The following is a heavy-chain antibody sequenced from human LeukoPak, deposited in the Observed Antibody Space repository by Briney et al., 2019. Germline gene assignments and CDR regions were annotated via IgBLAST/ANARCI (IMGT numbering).Heavy chain of an antibody. CDR2: ISYDGSNK. CDR1: GFTFSSYG. D-gene: IGHD1-1*01. Sequence: PGGSLRLSCAASGFTFSSYGMHWVRQAPGKGLEWVAVISYDGSNKYYADSVKGRFTISRDNAKNSLYLQMNSLRAEDTAVYYCARDCTGIEGTDCYYYYGMDVWGKGTTVTVSS. V-gene: IGHV3-30*03. CDR3: ARDCTGIEGTDCYYYYGMDV. J-gene: IGHJ6*04.